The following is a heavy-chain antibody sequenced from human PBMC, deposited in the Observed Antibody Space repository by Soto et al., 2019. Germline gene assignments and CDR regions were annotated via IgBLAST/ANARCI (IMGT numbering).Heavy chain of an antibody. CDR1: FNTNARTG. D-gene: IGHD2-15*01. CDR3: ARGGFCSGGIYCADLHV. J-gene: IGHJ6*02. CDR2: ISAYNGNT. Sequence: SVKASSNAPFNTNARTGIRWGLQAPGQEIEWMGWISAYNGNTNYAQKLQGRVTMTTDTSTSTAYMELRSLRSDDTAVYYCARGGFCSGGIYCADLHVWGQG. V-gene: IGHV1-18*04.